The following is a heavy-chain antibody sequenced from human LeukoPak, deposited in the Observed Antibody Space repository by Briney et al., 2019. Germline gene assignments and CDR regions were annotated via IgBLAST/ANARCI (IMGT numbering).Heavy chain of an antibody. V-gene: IGHV4-39*07. J-gene: IGHJ4*02. CDR2: IYYSGST. CDR1: GGSISSSSYY. D-gene: IGHD6-13*01. Sequence: SETLSLTCTVSGGSISSSSYYWGWIRQPPGKGLEWIGSIYYSGSTYYNPSLKSRVTISVDTPKNQFSLKLSSVTAADTAVYYCARVYSSNWSQTYYFDYWGQGTLATVSS. CDR3: ARVYSSNWSQTYYFDY.